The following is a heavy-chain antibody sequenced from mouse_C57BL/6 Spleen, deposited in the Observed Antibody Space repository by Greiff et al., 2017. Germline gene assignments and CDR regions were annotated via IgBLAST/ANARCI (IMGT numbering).Heavy chain of an antibody. V-gene: IGHV5-6*02. J-gene: IGHJ4*01. CDR3: ASTAYYDYEDYYAMDY. Sequence: DVMLVESGGDLVKPGGSLKLSCAASGFTFSSYGMSWVRQTPDKRLEWVATISSGGSYTYYPDSVKGRFTISRDNAKNTLYLQMSSLKSEDTAMYYCASTAYYDYEDYYAMDYWGQGTSVTVSS. D-gene: IGHD2-4*01. CDR1: GFTFSSYG. CDR2: ISSGGSYT.